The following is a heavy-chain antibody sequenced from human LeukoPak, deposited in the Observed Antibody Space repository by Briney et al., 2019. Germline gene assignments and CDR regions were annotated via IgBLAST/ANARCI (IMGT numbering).Heavy chain of an antibody. J-gene: IGHJ4*02. CDR1: VGSSTIVINY. V-gene: IGHV4-39*07. Sequence: PGTRSLTCTVSVGSSTIVINYWGGSPSPPGRGRGGIRSIYYSGSTYYNPSLKSRVTISVDTSKNQFSLKLSSVTAADTAVYYCVCIAAAGTGTNYFDYWGQGTLVTVSS. D-gene: IGHD6-13*01. CDR3: VCIAAAGTGTNYFDY. CDR2: IYYSGST.